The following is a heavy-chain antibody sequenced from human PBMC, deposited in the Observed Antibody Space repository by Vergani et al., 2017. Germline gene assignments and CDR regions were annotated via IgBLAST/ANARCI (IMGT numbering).Heavy chain of an antibody. CDR2: ISYDGSNK. D-gene: IGHD6-19*01. CDR1: GFTFSSYG. Sequence: QVQLVESGGGVVQPGRSLRLSCAASGFTFSSYGMHWVRQAPGKGLEWVAVISYDGSNKYYADSVKGRFTISRDNSKNTLYLQMNSLRAEDTAVYYCARGTARTVAAPYYFDYWGQGTLVTVSS. J-gene: IGHJ4*02. V-gene: IGHV3-30*03. CDR3: ARGTARTVAAPYYFDY.